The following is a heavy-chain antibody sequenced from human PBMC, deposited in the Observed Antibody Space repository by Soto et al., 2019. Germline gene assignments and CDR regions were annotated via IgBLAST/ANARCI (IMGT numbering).Heavy chain of an antibody. CDR3: ARLMLSGYDAFDI. Sequence: PSETLSLTCTVSGGSISSSSYYWGWIRQPPGKGLEWIGSIYYSGSTYYNPSLKSRVTISVDTSKNQFSLKLSSVTAADTAVYYCARLMLSGYDAFDIWGQGTMVTVS. J-gene: IGHJ3*02. CDR1: GGSISSSSYY. D-gene: IGHD5-12*01. CDR2: IYYSGST. V-gene: IGHV4-39*01.